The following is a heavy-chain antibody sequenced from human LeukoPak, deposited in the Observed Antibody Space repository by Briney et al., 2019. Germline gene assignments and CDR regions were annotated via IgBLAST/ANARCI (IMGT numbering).Heavy chain of an antibody. CDR1: RFTFSSYA. CDR2: ISGSGGST. Sequence: PGGSLRFSCAASRFTFSSYAMSWVRQAPGKGLEWVSAISGSGGSTYYADSVKGRFTISRDNSKNTLYLQMNSLRAEDTAVYYCARDVCSSTSCSYYYYYYMDVWGKGTTVTVSS. J-gene: IGHJ6*03. CDR3: ARDVCSSTSCSYYYYYYMDV. D-gene: IGHD2-2*01. V-gene: IGHV3-23*01.